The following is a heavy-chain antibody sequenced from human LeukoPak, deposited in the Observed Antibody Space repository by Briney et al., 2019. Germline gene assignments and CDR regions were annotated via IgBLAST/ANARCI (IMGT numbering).Heavy chain of an antibody. Sequence: GASVKVSCKVSGYTFTGYYMHWVRQAPGQGLEWMGRINPNSGGTNYAQKFQGRVTMTRDTSFSTAYMELSRLRSDDTAVYYCAGDYRITIFGVVTDYYYYYGMDVWGQGTTVTVSS. V-gene: IGHV1-2*06. CDR3: AGDYRITIFGVVTDYYYYYGMDV. D-gene: IGHD3-3*01. J-gene: IGHJ6*02. CDR1: GYTFTGYY. CDR2: INPNSGGT.